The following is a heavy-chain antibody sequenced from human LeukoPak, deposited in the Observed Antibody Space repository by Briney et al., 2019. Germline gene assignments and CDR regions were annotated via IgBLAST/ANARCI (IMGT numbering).Heavy chain of an antibody. V-gene: IGHV4-30-4*01. Sequence: SETLSLTCTVSGGSISSGDYYWSWIRQPPGKGLEWIAYMYYSGSTYYNPSLKSRVTMSADTSKNQLSLKLSSVTAADTAVYYCAITLSAATPFVHFDSWGQGTLVTVSS. D-gene: IGHD6-13*01. CDR3: AITLSAATPFVHFDS. J-gene: IGHJ4*02. CDR2: MYYSGST. CDR1: GGSISSGDYY.